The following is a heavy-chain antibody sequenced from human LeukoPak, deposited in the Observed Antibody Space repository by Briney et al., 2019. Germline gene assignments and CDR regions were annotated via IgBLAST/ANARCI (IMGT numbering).Heavy chain of an antibody. Sequence: HSGGSLRLSCVASGFTFSSYSLNWVRQAPGKGLEWVSYIGVSSSLVRYADSVKGRFTISRDNSKNTLYLQMNSLRAEDTAVYYCANSEGYYYDSSGFDYWGQGTLVTVSS. J-gene: IGHJ4*02. CDR1: GFTFSSYS. D-gene: IGHD3-22*01. CDR2: IGVSSSLV. V-gene: IGHV3-48*01. CDR3: ANSEGYYYDSSGFDY.